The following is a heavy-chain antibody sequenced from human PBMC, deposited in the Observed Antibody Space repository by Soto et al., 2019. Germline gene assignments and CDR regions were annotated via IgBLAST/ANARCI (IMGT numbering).Heavy chain of an antibody. CDR3: ARDRNGDYVGGYYYYGMDV. CDR2: INAGNGNT. J-gene: IGHJ6*02. V-gene: IGHV1-3*01. CDR1: GYTFTSYA. Sequence: ASVKVSCKASGYTFTSYAMHWVRQAPGQRLEWMGWINAGNGNTKYSQKFQGRVTITRDTSASTAYMELSSLRSEDTAVYYCARDRNGDYVGGYYYYGMDVWGQGTTVTVSS. D-gene: IGHD4-17*01.